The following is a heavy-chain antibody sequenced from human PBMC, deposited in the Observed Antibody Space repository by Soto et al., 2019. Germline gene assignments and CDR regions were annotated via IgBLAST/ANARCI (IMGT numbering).Heavy chain of an antibody. CDR3: AKGPGYDFWSGYYPFDY. V-gene: IGHV3-23*01. CDR2: ISGSGGST. Sequence: EVQLLESGGGLVQPGGSLRLSCAASGFTFSSDAMSWVRQAPGKGLEWVSAISGSGGSTYYADSVKGRFTISRDNSQNTLYLQMNSLRAEDTAVYYCAKGPGYDFWSGYYPFDYWGQGTLVTVSS. CDR1: GFTFSSDA. J-gene: IGHJ4*02. D-gene: IGHD3-3*01.